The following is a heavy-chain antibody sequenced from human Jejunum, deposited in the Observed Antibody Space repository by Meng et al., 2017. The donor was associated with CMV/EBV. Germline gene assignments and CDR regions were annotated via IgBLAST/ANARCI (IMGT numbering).Heavy chain of an antibody. V-gene: IGHV4-61*02. J-gene: IGHJ1*01. CDR3: TMEPPGD. CDR1: GGSVNRRNYY. CDR2: MYSNGSA. D-gene: IGHD1-14*01. Sequence: QVRRQESGPGLVKPSQSLSLTCACCGGSVNRRNYYGGWIRQPVGKGLEWIGRMYSNGSAGYNPSLKSRVTISMDTSRNQFSLTLDSVTAADTAVYYCTMEPPGDWGRGTLVTVSS.